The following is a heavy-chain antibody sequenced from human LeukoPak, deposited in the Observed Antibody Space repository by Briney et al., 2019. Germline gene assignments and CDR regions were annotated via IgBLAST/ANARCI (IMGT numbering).Heavy chain of an antibody. D-gene: IGHD2-2*01. CDR1: GFIFSTYA. V-gene: IGHV3-23*01. CDR2: ISGSGGST. Sequence: VQPGGSLRLACAASGFIFSTYAMTWDRQAPGKGLEWVSSISGSGGSTIYADSVKGRFTISRDNSKNTLYLQMNSLRAEDTAIYYCAGYCSSTTCAFEYWGQGTLVTVSS. CDR3: AGYCSSTTCAFEY. J-gene: IGHJ4*02.